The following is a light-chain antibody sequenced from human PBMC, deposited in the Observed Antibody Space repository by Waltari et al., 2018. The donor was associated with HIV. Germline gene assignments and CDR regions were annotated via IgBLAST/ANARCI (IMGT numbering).Light chain of an antibody. J-gene: IGKJ1*01. CDR1: QNILYSSNKSTY. V-gene: IGKV4-1*01. CDR2: WAS. Sequence: DIVMTQSPDSLALSQGERATINCTSSQNILYSSNKSTYLSWYQQKPGQPPKLLIYWASTREAGVPDRFSGSGSGTDFTLSISDLQAEDVAVYYCHQYYSNPRTFGQGTKVEIK. CDR3: HQYYSNPRT.